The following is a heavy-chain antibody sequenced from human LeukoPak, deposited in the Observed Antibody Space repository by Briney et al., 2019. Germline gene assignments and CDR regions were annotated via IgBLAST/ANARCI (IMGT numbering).Heavy chain of an antibody. CDR2: ISGSGGNT. J-gene: IGHJ6*02. CDR3: ARYDYSSYYGMDV. Sequence: TGGSLRLSCAASGFTFSSYTMSWVRQAPGKGLEWVSVISGSGGNTYYADSVKGRFTISRDNSKNTLYLQMNSLRAEDTAVYFCARYDYSSYYGMDVWGQGTTVAVSS. D-gene: IGHD4-11*01. V-gene: IGHV3-23*01. CDR1: GFTFSSYT.